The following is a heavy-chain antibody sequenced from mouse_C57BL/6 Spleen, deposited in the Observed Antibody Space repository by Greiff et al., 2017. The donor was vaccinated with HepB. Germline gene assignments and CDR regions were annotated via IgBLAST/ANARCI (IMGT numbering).Heavy chain of an antibody. D-gene: IGHD6-5*01. CDR1: GYTFTSYD. CDR2: IYPRDGST. J-gene: IGHJ4*01. V-gene: IGHV1-85*01. Sequence: QVQLQQSGPELVMPGASVKLSCKASGYTFTSYDINWVKQRPGQGLEWIGWIYPRDGSTKYNEKFKGKATLTVDTSSSTAYMELHSLTSEDSAVYFCGTCGAPIASVPYAMDYWGQGTSVTVSS. CDR3: GTCGAPIASVPYAMDY.